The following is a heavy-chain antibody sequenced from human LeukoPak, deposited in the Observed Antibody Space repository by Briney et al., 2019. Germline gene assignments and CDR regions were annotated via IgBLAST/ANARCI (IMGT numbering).Heavy chain of an antibody. Sequence: GGSLRLSCAGSGFIFSGYWMHWVRQAPGKGLVWVSRIKTDGSTTYYADSVKGRITISRENARNSLYLQMNSLRAGDTAVYYCARAIAMVRGVNYFDYWGQGALVTVSS. CDR1: GFIFSGYW. V-gene: IGHV3-74*01. D-gene: IGHD3-10*01. CDR2: IKTDGSTT. CDR3: ARAIAMVRGVNYFDY. J-gene: IGHJ4*02.